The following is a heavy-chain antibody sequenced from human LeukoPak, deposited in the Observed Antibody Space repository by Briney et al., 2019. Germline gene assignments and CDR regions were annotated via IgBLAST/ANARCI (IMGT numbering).Heavy chain of an antibody. D-gene: IGHD1-26*01. CDR3: ARGKRVWETKSGAFDI. CDR2: INHSGST. J-gene: IGHJ3*02. V-gene: IGHV4-34*01. Sequence: PSETLSLTCSVSGGSISSYYWSWIRQPPGKGLEWIGEINHSGSTNYNPSLKSRVTISVDTSKNQFSLKLSSVTAADTAVYYCARGKRVWETKSGAFDIWGQGTMVTVSS. CDR1: GGSISSYY.